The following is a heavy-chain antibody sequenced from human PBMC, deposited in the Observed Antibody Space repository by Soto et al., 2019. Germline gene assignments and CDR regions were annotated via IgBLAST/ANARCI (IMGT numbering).Heavy chain of an antibody. CDR3: AHGGNSHSGSYRYFDY. D-gene: IGHD3-16*02. CDR1: GFSLINYGMG. J-gene: IGHJ4*02. Sequence: SGPTLVNPTQTLTLTCTFSGFSLINYGMGVGWIRQPPGKALEWLALIYWDDDKRYSPSLQSRLTITKDTSKNQVALTMTNMDPVDTATYFCAHGGNSHSGSYRYFDYWGQRTPVTVAS. V-gene: IGHV2-5*02. CDR2: IYWDDDK.